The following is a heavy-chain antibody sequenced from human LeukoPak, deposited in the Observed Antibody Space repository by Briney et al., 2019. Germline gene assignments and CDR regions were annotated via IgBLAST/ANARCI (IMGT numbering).Heavy chain of an antibody. J-gene: IGHJ5*02. CDR2: MNPNSGNT. Sequence: ASVKVSCNASGYIFTSYDINWVRQATGQGLEWMGWMNPNSGNTGYAQKFQGRVTITRDTSITTAYMELSSLRSEDTAVYYCARRRDGYNSDWFGPWGQGTLVTVSS. CDR3: ARRRDGYNSDWFGP. V-gene: IGHV1-8*01. CDR1: GYIFTSYD. D-gene: IGHD5-24*01.